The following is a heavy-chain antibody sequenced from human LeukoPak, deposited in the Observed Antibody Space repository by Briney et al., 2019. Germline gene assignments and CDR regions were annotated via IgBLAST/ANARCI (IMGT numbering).Heavy chain of an antibody. J-gene: IGHJ4*02. V-gene: IGHV3-21*01. D-gene: IGHD6-19*01. CDR1: GFTFSSYS. CDR3: ARDQGSSGWHWGEDY. Sequence: PGGSLRLSCAASGFTFSSYSMNWVRQAPGKGLEWVSSISSSSSYIYYADSVKGRFTISRDNAKNSLYLQMNSLRAEDTAVYYCARDQGSSGWHWGEDYWGQGTLVTVSS. CDR2: ISSSSSYI.